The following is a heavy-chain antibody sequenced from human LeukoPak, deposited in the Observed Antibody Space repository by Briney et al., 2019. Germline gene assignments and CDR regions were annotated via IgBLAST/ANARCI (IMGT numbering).Heavy chain of an antibody. CDR1: GFTFNNYA. CDR2: ISGTGTTT. Sequence: GGSLRLSCAASGFTFNNYAMSWVRQAPGKGLEWVSSISGTGTTTYFADSVKGRFTISRDNSKNTLYLQMNSLRAEDTAVYYCARRCSSTSCYYGDYWGQGTLVTVSS. D-gene: IGHD2-2*01. V-gene: IGHV3-23*01. CDR3: ARRCSSTSCYYGDY. J-gene: IGHJ4*02.